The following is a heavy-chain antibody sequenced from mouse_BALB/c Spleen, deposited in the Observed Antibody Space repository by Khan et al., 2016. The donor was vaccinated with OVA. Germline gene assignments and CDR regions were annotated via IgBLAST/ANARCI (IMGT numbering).Heavy chain of an antibody. J-gene: IGHJ3*01. Sequence: EVELVESGGDLVKPRGSLKLSCAASGFTFSSYSMSWVRQTPDKRLEWVATISSGGDYTYYPDSVKGRFTISSDNAKHTLYMQMSSLKSEDTAMYYCASHLTGSFAYWGQGTLVTVSA. V-gene: IGHV5-6*01. D-gene: IGHD4-1*01. CDR2: ISSGGDYT. CDR1: GFTFSSYS. CDR3: ASHLTGSFAY.